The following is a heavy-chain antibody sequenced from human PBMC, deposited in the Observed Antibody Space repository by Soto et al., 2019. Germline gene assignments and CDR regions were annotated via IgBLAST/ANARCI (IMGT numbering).Heavy chain of an antibody. CDR3: AKARGRMVRGVDY. CDR1: GFTFSSYG. D-gene: IGHD3-10*01. V-gene: IGHV3-30*18. CDR2: ISYDGSNK. J-gene: IGHJ4*02. Sequence: QVQLVESGGGVVQPGRSLRLSCAASGFTFSSYGMHWVRQAPGKGLEWVAVISYDGSNKYYADSVKGRFTISRDNSKNTLYLQKNSLRAEDTAVYYCAKARGRMVRGVDYWGQGTLVTVSS.